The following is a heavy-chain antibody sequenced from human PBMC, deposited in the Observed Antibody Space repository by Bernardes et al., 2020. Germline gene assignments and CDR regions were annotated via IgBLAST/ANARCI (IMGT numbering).Heavy chain of an antibody. CDR1: GYTFTSYD. J-gene: IGHJ4*02. Sequence: ASVKVSCMASGYTFTSYDINWVRQATGQGLEWMGWMNPNSGNTGYAQKFQGRVTMTRNTSISTAYMELSSLRSEDTAVYYCARGFSSGWYHYFDYWGQGTLVTVSS. D-gene: IGHD6-19*01. CDR3: ARGFSSGWYHYFDY. V-gene: IGHV1-8*01. CDR2: MNPNSGNT.